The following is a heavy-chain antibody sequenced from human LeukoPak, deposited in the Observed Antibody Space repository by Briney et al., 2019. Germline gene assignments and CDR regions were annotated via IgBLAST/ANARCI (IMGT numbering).Heavy chain of an antibody. CDR1: GFTFSSYA. CDR3: ASDALYSSSLSCMHV. CDR2: ISYDGSNK. J-gene: IGHJ6*04. D-gene: IGHD6-13*01. Sequence: GGSLRLSCAASGFTFSSYAMHWVRQAPGKGLEWVAVISYDGSNKYYADSVKGRLTIARDNSKNTPCLQMNSPRADDTDVYYCASDALYSSSLSCMHVWGKGTKATVSS. V-gene: IGHV3-30*04.